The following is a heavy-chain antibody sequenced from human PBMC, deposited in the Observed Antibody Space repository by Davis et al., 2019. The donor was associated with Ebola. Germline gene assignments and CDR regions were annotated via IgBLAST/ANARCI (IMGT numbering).Heavy chain of an antibody. J-gene: IGHJ4*02. V-gene: IGHV3-30*04. CDR3: ARDGRIAPAV. CDR2: ISHDGSNR. D-gene: IGHD6-25*01. Sequence: PGGSLRLSCAASRFTFSSYIMHWVRQAPGKGLEWVAVISHDGSNRKYADSVRGRFTITRDNSKKMLYLQMNSLTIEDTAVYFCARDGRIAPAVWGQGTLVIVSS. CDR1: RFTFSSYI.